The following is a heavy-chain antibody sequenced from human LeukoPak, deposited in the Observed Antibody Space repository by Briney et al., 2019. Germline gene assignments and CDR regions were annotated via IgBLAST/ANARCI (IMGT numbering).Heavy chain of an antibody. J-gene: IGHJ5*02. CDR1: GGSFSGYY. D-gene: IGHD3-10*01. V-gene: IGHV4-34*01. Sequence: PSETLSLTCAVYGGSFSGYYWSWIRQPPGKGLEWIGEINHSGSTNYNPSLKSRVTISVDKSKNQFSLKLSSVTAADTAVYYCARGQRGLWFGELRNWFDPWGQGTLVTVSS. CDR2: INHSGST. CDR3: ARGQRGLWFGELRNWFDP.